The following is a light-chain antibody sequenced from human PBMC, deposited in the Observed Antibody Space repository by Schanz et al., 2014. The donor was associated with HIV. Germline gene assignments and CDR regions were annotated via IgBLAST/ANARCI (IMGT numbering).Light chain of an antibody. CDR3: SSYTSTNTVI. CDR2: DVS. CDR1: TSDIGTYDL. J-gene: IGLJ2*01. V-gene: IGLV2-14*02. Sequence: QSALTQPASVSGSPGQSITISCTGTTSDIGTYDLVSWYQQHPGRAPKLLIYDVSNRPSGVSNRFSGSKSGTTASLTIAGLRPEDEGDYYCSSYTSTNTVIFAGGTKLTVL.